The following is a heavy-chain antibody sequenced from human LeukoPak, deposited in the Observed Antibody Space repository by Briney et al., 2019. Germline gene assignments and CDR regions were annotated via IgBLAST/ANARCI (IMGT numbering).Heavy chain of an antibody. D-gene: IGHD2-15*01. Sequence: KPSETLSLTCSVSGDSISSNYWSWMRQPPGKGLEWIGYIYYSGSTNYNPSLKGRVTMSVDTSKNQFSLNLSSVTAADTAVYYCARLLAGCPGGRCRAHFDYWGQGTLVTVSS. CDR1: GDSISSNY. CDR2: IYYSGST. J-gene: IGHJ4*02. CDR3: ARLLAGCPGGRCRAHFDY. V-gene: IGHV4-59*01.